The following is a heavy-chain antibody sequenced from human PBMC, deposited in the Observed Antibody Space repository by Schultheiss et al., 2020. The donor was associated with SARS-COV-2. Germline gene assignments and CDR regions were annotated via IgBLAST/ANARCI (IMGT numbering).Heavy chain of an antibody. CDR3: ASLQWLGNYYYYMDV. CDR1: GYTFTGYY. CDR2: INPIFGTA. V-gene: IGHV1-69*06. Sequence: SVKVSCKASGYTFTGYYMHWVRQAPGQGLEWMGWINPIFGTANYAQKFQGRVTITADKSTSTAYMELSSLRSEDTAVYYCASLQWLGNYYYYMDVWGKGTTVNVSS. J-gene: IGHJ6*03. D-gene: IGHD6-19*01.